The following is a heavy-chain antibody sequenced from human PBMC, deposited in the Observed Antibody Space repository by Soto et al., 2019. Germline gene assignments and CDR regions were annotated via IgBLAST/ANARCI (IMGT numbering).Heavy chain of an antibody. V-gene: IGHV3-13*04. Sequence: PGGSLRLSCAASGFTFSSYDMHWVRQATGKGLEWVSAIGTAGDTYYPGSVKGRFTISRENAKNSLYLQMNSLRAGDTAVYYCARDRSVVVIEYFQHWGQGTLVTVSS. J-gene: IGHJ1*01. D-gene: IGHD3-22*01. CDR2: IGTAGDT. CDR3: ARDRSVVVIEYFQH. CDR1: GFTFSSYD.